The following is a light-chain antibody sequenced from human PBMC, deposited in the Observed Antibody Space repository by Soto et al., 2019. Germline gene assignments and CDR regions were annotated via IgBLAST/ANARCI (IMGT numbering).Light chain of an antibody. CDR3: QQYGRSPGT. CDR2: GVS. V-gene: IGKV3-20*01. J-gene: IGKJ1*01. CDR1: QSIVANY. Sequence: EIVLTQSPGTLSLSPGEGATLSCRASQSIVANYLAWYQQKPGQSPRLLIYGVSSRATGIPDRFSGSGSRTDFTLTINRLEPEDSAVYYCQQYGRSPGTFGQGTKVEIK.